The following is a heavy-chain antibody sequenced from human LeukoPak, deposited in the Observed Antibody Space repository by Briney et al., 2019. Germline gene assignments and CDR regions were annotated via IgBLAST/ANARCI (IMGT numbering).Heavy chain of an antibody. CDR1: GDSVSSYSAA. Sequence: SQTLSLTCAISGDSVSSYSAAWSWIRQSPSRGLEWLGRTYYRSKWYNDYAVSVKSRITINPGTSKNQFSLQLTSVTPEDTAVYYCARSGGHDAFDIWGQGTMVTVSS. J-gene: IGHJ3*02. CDR2: TYYRSKWYN. V-gene: IGHV6-1*01. CDR3: ARSGGHDAFDI. D-gene: IGHD4-23*01.